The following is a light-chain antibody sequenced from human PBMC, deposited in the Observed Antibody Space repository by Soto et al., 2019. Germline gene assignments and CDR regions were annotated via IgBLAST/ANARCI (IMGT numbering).Light chain of an antibody. CDR1: QSVSSY. V-gene: IGKV3-11*01. Sequence: EIVLTQSPATLSLSPGESATLSCRASQSVSSYLAWYQQKPGLAPRLLIYDASNRATGIPARFSGSGSGTDFTLTISSLEPEDFAVYYCQQRSNWPLTFGGGTKVEIK. J-gene: IGKJ4*01. CDR2: DAS. CDR3: QQRSNWPLT.